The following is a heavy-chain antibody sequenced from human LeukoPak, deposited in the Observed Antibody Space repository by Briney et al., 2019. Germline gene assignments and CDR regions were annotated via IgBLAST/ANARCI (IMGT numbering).Heavy chain of an antibody. D-gene: IGHD2-2*01. V-gene: IGHV1-46*01. CDR3: ARVGVVPALRYFDY. J-gene: IGHJ4*02. CDR1: GYTFTSYY. CDR2: INPSGGST. Sequence: ASVKVSCKASGYTFTSYYMHWVRQAPGQGLEWMGIINPSGGSTSYAQKLQGRVTMTTDTSTSTAYMELRSLRSDDTAVYYCARVGVVPALRYFDYWGQGTLVTVSS.